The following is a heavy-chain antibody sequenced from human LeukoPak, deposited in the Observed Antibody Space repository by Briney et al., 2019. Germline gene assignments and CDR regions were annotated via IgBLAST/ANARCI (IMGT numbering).Heavy chain of an antibody. J-gene: IGHJ2*01. CDR2: IYNSGST. CDR3: ARATYCGDNCFWYFDV. CDR1: GGSIGSDY. Sequence: SETLSLTCTVSGGSIGSDYWSWIRQPPGKGLEWIGYIYNSGSTNYNPSLKSRVTISVDTSENQFSLKLSSVTAADTAVYYCARATYCGDNCFWYFDVWGRGTLVTVSS. D-gene: IGHD2-21*02. V-gene: IGHV4-59*01.